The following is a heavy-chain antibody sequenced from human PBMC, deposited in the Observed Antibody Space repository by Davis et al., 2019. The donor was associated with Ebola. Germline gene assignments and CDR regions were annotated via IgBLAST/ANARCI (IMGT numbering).Heavy chain of an antibody. J-gene: IGHJ4*02. CDR1: GYSFTSHG. CDR3: ARYTYYYDSSGYYYVVAVDY. D-gene: IGHD3-22*01. V-gene: IGHV1-69*13. CDR2: IIPIFGTA. Sequence: SVKVSCKASGYSFTSHGISWVRQAPGQGLEWMGGIIPIFGTANYAQKFQGRVTITADESTSTAYMELSSLRSEDTAVYYCARYTYYYDSSGYYYVVAVDYWGQGTLVTVSS.